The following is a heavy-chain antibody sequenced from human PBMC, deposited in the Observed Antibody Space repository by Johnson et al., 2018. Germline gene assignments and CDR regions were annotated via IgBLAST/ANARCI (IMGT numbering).Heavy chain of an antibody. Sequence: QVQLQQWGAGLLKPSETLSLTCAVYGGSLRGYYWGWIRQAPGKGLEWIGEINHSGSTNYTPSLKRRVTISVDASDKEFSRRVTSGNGAGTGIYYCAGPLKASSYRIGRDVWGQGTTVIV. CDR2: INHSGST. CDR1: GGSLRGYY. CDR3: AGPLKASSYRIGRDV. D-gene: IGHD6-13*01. V-gene: IGHV4-34*01. J-gene: IGHJ6*02.